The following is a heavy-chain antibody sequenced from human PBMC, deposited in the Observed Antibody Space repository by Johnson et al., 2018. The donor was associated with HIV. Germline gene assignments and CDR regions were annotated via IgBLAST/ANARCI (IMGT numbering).Heavy chain of an antibody. CDR2: ISHDGNKK. D-gene: IGHD3-22*01. V-gene: IGHV3-30-3*01. CDR3: ARDGLRYYDSSGLDAFDI. CDR1: GFTFSSYA. Sequence: QVQLVESGGGVVQPGRSLRLSCAASGFTFSSYAMHWVRQAPGKGLEWVAVISHDGNKKYYADSVQGRFTISRDNSKNTLYLQMNSLRAEDTAVYYCARDGLRYYDSSGLDAFDIWGQGTMVTVSS. J-gene: IGHJ3*02.